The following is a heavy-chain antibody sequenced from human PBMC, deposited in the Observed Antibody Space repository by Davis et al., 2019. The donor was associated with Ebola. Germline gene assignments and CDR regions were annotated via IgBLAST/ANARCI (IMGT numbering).Heavy chain of an antibody. D-gene: IGHD2-8*01. CDR3: ARERDIVLMVYAKNYYYYGMDV. CDR1: GFTFISYW. J-gene: IGHJ6*02. V-gene: IGHV3-7*01. CDR2: IKQDGSEK. Sequence: GESLKISCAASGFTFISYWMNWVRQAPGKGLEWVANIKQDGSEKYYVDSVKGRFTISRDNAKNSVYLQMNSLRAEDTAVYYCARERDIVLMVYAKNYYYYGMDVWGQGTTVTVSS.